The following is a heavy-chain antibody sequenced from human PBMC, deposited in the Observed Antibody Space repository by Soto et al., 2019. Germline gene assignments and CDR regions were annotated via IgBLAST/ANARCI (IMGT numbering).Heavy chain of an antibody. D-gene: IGHD6-13*01. CDR2: MNPNSGNT. CDR1: GYTFTSYD. CDR3: ARVGDGSSSWYRNDWFDP. Sequence: ASVKVSCKASGYTFTSYDINWVRQATGQGLGWMGWMNPNSGNTGYAQKFQGRVTMTRNTSISTAYMELSSLRSEDTAVYYCARVGDGSSSWYRNDWFDPWGQGTLVTVSS. V-gene: IGHV1-8*01. J-gene: IGHJ5*02.